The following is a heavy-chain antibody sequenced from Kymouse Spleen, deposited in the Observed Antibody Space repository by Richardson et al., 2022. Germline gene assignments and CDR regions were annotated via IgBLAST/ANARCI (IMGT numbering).Heavy chain of an antibody. V-gene: IGHV4-31*03. CDR3: ARWVLWSRRDYYYGMDV. D-gene: IGHD3-10*01. CDR1: GGSISSGGYY. J-gene: IGHJ6*02. Sequence: QVQLQESGPGLVKPSQTLSLTCTVSGGSISSGGYYWSWIRQHPGKGLEWIGYIYYSGSTYYNPSLKSRVTISVDTSKNQFSLKLSSVTAADTAVYYCARWVLWSRRDYYYGMDVWGQGTTVTVSS. CDR2: IYYSGST.